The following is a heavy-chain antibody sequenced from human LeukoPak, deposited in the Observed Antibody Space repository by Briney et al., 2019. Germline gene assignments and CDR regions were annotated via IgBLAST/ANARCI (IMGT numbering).Heavy chain of an antibody. J-gene: IGHJ4*02. V-gene: IGHV4-34*01. CDR2: INHSGST. CDR3: ASSEGYCSGGSCYPFHY. Sequence: SETLSLTCAVYGGSFSGYYWSWIRQPPGKGLEWIGEINHSGSTNYNPSLKSRVTISVDTSKNQFSLKLSSVTAADTAVYYCASSEGYCSGGSCYPFHYWGQGTLVTVSS. D-gene: IGHD2-15*01. CDR1: GGSFSGYY.